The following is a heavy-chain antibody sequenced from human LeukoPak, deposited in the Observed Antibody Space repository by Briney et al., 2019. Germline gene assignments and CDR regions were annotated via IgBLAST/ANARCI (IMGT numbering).Heavy chain of an antibody. J-gene: IGHJ4*02. V-gene: IGHV3-48*03. Sequence: GGSLRLSWTVSGFPFSIYEMNWVRQAPGKGLEGVSNIGSSGTTRYYADSVKGRFSISRDNAKNSLYLQMSSLRVEDTGVYYCALLAVASDFDYWGQRALVTVSS. CDR1: GFPFSIYE. CDR3: ALLAVASDFDY. D-gene: IGHD6-19*01. CDR2: IGSSGTTR.